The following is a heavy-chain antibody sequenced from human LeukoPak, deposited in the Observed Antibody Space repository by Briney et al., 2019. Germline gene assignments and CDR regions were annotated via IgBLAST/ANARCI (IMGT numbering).Heavy chain of an antibody. CDR2: IWSDGSEK. J-gene: IGHJ4*02. Sequence: GGSLRLSCVGPTFTFSWHDMHWVRQPPGKGLEWVRVIWSDGSEKYYADSVKGRFTISRDNSKNTVYLQMNSLRAEDTAVYYCARGGSGTYGFDWWGQGTLVTVSS. V-gene: IGHV3-33*01. CDR1: TFTFSWHD. D-gene: IGHD3-10*01. CDR3: ARGGSGTYGFDW.